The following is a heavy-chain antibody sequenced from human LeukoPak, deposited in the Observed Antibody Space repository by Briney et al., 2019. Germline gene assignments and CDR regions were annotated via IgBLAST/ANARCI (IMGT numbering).Heavy chain of an antibody. Sequence: SETLSLTCTVSGGSISSSSYYWGWIRQPPGKGLEWIGSIYYSGSTYYNPSLKSRVTISVDTSKNQFSLKLSSVTAADTAVYYCAIHYGDYELDYWGQGTLVTVSS. CDR1: GGSISSSSYY. CDR3: AIHYGDYELDY. CDR2: IYYSGST. D-gene: IGHD4-17*01. J-gene: IGHJ4*02. V-gene: IGHV4-39*07.